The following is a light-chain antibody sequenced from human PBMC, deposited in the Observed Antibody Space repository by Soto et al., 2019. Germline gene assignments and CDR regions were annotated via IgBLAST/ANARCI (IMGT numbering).Light chain of an antibody. CDR3: SSYTSSSTLSTYV. J-gene: IGLJ1*01. Sequence: QSALTQPASVSGSPGQSITISCTGTSSDVGGYNYVSWYQHHPGKAPKLMIYDVSNRPSGVSNRFSGSKSGNTASLIISGLQAEDGADYYCSSYTSSSTLSTYVFGTGTKVTVL. CDR1: SSDVGGYNY. V-gene: IGLV2-14*03. CDR2: DVS.